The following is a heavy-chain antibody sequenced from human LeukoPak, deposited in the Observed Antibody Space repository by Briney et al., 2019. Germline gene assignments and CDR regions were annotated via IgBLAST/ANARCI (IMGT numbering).Heavy chain of an antibody. CDR3: AKDVRGLLSDY. CDR1: GLTFSSQP. Sequence: GGSLRLSCAASGLTFSSQPMNWVRQAPGKGLEWVSTSDYSTYYADSVKGRFTISRDNSKNTLYLQMNSLRAEDTAVYYCAKDVRGLLSDYWGQGTLVTVSS. V-gene: IGHV3-23*01. D-gene: IGHD2/OR15-2a*01. J-gene: IGHJ4*02. CDR2: SDYST.